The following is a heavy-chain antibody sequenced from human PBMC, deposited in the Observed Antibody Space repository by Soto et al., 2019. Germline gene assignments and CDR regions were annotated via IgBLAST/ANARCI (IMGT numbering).Heavy chain of an antibody. V-gene: IGHV3-30*18. CDR1: GFTFDDYG. J-gene: IGHJ6*02. CDR3: AKDGEWSYYGYYYYGMDV. Sequence: GGSLRLSCAASGFTFDDYGMSWVRQAPGKGLEWVSVISYNGSNKCYADSVKGRFTISRDNSKNTLYLQMNSLRAEDTAVYYCAKDGEWSYYGYYYYGMDVWGQGTTVTVSS. D-gene: IGHD1-26*01. CDR2: ISYNGSNK.